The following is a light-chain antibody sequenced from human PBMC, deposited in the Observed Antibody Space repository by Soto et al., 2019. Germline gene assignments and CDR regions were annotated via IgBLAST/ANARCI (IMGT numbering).Light chain of an antibody. Sequence: QSALTQPASVSGSPGQSITISCTGTSSDVGGYNYVSWYQQHPGKAPKLMIYDVSNRPSGVSNHFSASKSGNTASLTISGLQAEDEANYYCGSYTSSSTVVFGGGTKLTVL. CDR2: DVS. V-gene: IGLV2-14*01. CDR3: GSYTSSSTVV. CDR1: SSDVGGYNY. J-gene: IGLJ2*01.